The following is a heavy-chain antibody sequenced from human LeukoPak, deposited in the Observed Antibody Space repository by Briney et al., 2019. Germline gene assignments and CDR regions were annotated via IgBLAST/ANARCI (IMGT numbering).Heavy chain of an antibody. CDR2: INPNSGDT. Sequence: ASVKVSCKASGYTFTGNYMHWLRQAPGQGLEWMGWINPNSGDTNYAQKFHGRVTMTRDTSITTAYMELSSLTSDDTAVYFCARATRSTESHRFDPLGQGTLVTVSS. CDR3: ARATRSTESHRFDP. D-gene: IGHD1-1*01. J-gene: IGHJ5*02. V-gene: IGHV1-2*02. CDR1: GYTFTGNY.